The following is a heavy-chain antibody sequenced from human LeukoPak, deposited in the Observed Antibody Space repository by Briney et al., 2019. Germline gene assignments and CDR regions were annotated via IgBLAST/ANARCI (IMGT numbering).Heavy chain of an antibody. Sequence: GGSLRLSCAASGFIVSSYWMHWVRQAPGKGLVWVSRINSDGSSTSYADSVKGRFTISRDNAKNTLYLQMNSLRAEDTAVYYCARVPSRWLGSIDYWGQGTLVTVSS. D-gene: IGHD6-19*01. CDR1: GFIVSSYW. CDR2: INSDGSST. J-gene: IGHJ4*02. CDR3: ARVPSRWLGSIDY. V-gene: IGHV3-74*01.